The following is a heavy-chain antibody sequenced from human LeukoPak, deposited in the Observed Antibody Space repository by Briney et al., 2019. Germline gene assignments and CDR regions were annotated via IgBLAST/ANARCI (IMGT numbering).Heavy chain of an antibody. Sequence: SETLSLTCTVSGGSISSYYWSWIRQPPGKGLEWIGSIYHSGSTYYNPSLKSRVTISVDTSKNQFSLKLSSVTAADTAVYYCARSVTAMVVFDPWGQGTLVTVSS. CDR2: IYHSGST. V-gene: IGHV4-59*08. CDR3: ARSVTAMVVFDP. J-gene: IGHJ5*02. D-gene: IGHD5-18*01. CDR1: GGSISSYY.